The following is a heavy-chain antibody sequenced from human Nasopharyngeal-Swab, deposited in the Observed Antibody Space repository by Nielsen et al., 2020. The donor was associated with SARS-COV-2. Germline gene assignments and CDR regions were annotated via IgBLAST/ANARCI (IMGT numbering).Heavy chain of an antibody. D-gene: IGHD6-19*01. CDR3: ARTPNGALAGPGAFSVDY. V-gene: IGHV2-70*17. CDR1: GFSLTTSGMC. Sequence: SGPTLVKPTQTLTLTCTFSGFSLTTSGMCVSWIRQAPGKAPEWLARIDWDDDKFYATSLGSRLTISKDTSKNQVVLTMANMDPVDTATYFCARTPNGALAGPGAFSVDYWGQGSLVTVSS. J-gene: IGHJ4*02. CDR2: IDWDDDK.